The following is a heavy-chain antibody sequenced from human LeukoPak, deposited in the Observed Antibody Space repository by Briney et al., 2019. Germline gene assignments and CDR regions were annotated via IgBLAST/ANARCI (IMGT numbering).Heavy chain of an antibody. D-gene: IGHD6-19*01. Sequence: SETLSLTCTVSGGSISSSSYYWGWIRQPPGKGLEWIGSIYYSGSTYYNPSLKSRVTISVDTSKNQFSLKLSSVTAADTAVYYCARDPPYSSGWWGWFDPWGQGTLVTVSS. V-gene: IGHV4-39*07. CDR1: GGSISSSSYY. CDR2: IYYSGST. CDR3: ARDPPYSSGWWGWFDP. J-gene: IGHJ5*02.